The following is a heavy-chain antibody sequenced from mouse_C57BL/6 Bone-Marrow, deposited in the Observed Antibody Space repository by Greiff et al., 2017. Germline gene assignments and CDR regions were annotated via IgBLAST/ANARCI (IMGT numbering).Heavy chain of an antibody. CDR1: GYTFTSYG. Sequence: VQLQQSGAELARPGASVKLTCKASGYTFTSYGISWVKQRTGQGLAWIGAIYPRSGNTYYNEKFKGKDTLTADKSSSTAYMELRSLTSEDSAVYFCARRDYKALDYWGQGTTLTVSS. V-gene: IGHV1-81*01. CDR2: IYPRSGNT. D-gene: IGHD2-12*01. J-gene: IGHJ2*01. CDR3: ARRDYKALDY.